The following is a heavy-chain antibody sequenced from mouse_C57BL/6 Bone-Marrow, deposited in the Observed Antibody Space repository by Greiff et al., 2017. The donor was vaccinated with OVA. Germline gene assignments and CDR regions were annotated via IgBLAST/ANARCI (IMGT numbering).Heavy chain of an antibody. CDR1: GYTFTSYW. V-gene: IGHV1-64*01. Sequence: VQLQQPGAELVKPGASVKLSCKASGYTFTSYWMHWVKQRPGQGLEWIGMIHPNSGSTNYNEKFKSKATLTVDKSSSTAYMQLSSLTSEDSAVYYCARPGSSYWYFDVWGTGTTVTVSS. CDR2: IHPNSGST. CDR3: ARPGSSYWYFDV. J-gene: IGHJ1*03. D-gene: IGHD1-1*01.